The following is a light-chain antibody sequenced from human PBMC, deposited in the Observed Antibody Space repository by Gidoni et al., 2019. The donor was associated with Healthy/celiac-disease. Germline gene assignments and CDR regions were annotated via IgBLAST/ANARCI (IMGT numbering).Light chain of an antibody. Sequence: EIVLTQSPGTLSLSPGERATLSCRASQSVSSSYLAWYQHKPGQAPRLLIYGASSRATGIPDRFSGSGSGTDFTLTISGLEPEDFAVYYCQQYGSSYTFGQGTKLEIK. V-gene: IGKV3-20*01. CDR2: GAS. CDR3: QQYGSSYT. J-gene: IGKJ2*01. CDR1: QSVSSSY.